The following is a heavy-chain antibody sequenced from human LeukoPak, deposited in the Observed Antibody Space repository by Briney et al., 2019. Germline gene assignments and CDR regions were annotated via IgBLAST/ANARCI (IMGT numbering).Heavy chain of an antibody. CDR1: GFTFSNHA. CDR3: AKDGELVSRYYMDV. D-gene: IGHD6-13*01. Sequence: GGSLRLSCAASGFTFSNHAMSWVRQAPGKGLEWVSSIDGSAGATYYADSVKGRFTISRDNSKNTLYLQMNSLRAEDTAVYYCAKDGELVSRYYMDVWGKGTTVTVSS. CDR2: IDGSAGAT. V-gene: IGHV3-23*01. J-gene: IGHJ6*03.